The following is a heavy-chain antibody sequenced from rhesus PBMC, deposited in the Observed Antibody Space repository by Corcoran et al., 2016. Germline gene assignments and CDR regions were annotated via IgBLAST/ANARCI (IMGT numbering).Heavy chain of an antibody. CDR1: GYSISGGYD. Sequence: QVQLQESGPGLVKPSETLSLTCAVSGYSISGGYDWGWIRQPPGRGMGWIGHSSRGWIRNLNPYLKSRVTLSVATSKNPLSLKLSSVTAADTAVYYCARRGWMGFDYWGQGVLVTVSS. CDR2: SSRGWIR. V-gene: IGHV4S14*01. CDR3: ARRGWMGFDY. J-gene: IGHJ4*01. D-gene: IGHD5-42*01.